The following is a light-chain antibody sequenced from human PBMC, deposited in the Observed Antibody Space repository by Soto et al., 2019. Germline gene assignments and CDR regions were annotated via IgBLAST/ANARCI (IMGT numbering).Light chain of an antibody. V-gene: IGKV1-39*01. CDR1: QSISSY. Sequence: GDRVTITCRASQSISSYLNWYQQKRGKAPKLLIYAASSLQSGVPSRFSGSGSGTDFTLTISSLQPDDFATYYCQHYNSYSEAFGQGTKVDI. CDR3: QHYNSYSEA. CDR2: AAS. J-gene: IGKJ1*01.